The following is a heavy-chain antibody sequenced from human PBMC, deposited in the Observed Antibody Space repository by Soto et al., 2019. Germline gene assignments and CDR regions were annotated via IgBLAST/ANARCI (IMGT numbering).Heavy chain of an antibody. CDR1: GGTFSSYS. CDR2: IIPIFGTA. CDR3: ARVDFWSGYSAIDY. D-gene: IGHD3-3*01. J-gene: IGHJ4*02. Sequence: SVKVSCKASGGTFSSYSISWVLQAPGQGLEWMGGIIPIFGTANYAQKFQGRVTITADKSTSTAYMELSSLRSEDTAVYYCARVDFWSGYSAIDYWGQGTLVTVSS. V-gene: IGHV1-69*06.